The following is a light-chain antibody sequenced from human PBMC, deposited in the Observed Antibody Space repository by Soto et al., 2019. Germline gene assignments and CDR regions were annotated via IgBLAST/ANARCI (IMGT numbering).Light chain of an antibody. CDR2: EVT. J-gene: IGLJ2*01. CDR3: CSDAGTTTWV. V-gene: IGLV2-23*02. Sequence: QSVLTQPASVSGSPGQSITISCTGTSSDVGSHTFVSWYQQRPGKAPKLMIFEVTQRPSGLSSRFSASTSGNTASLTISGVHADDDADYCCCSDAGTTTWVFGGGTKLTVL. CDR1: SSDVGSHTF.